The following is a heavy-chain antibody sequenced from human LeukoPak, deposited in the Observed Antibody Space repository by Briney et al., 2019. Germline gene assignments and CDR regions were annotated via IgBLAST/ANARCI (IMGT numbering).Heavy chain of an antibody. CDR3: ASGSDNRYYQGYSIDV. Sequence: SDTLSLLRAVSGHSNTNYYWRWTPDPPAKTLEGIVYIYDKGGHKYNTSLKSRVTIYVDISKNQLSLKLTSVTAADTAVYYCASGSDNRYYQGYSIDVWGKGTPVTVSS. CDR1: GHSNTNYY. CDR2: IYDKGGH. J-gene: IGHJ6*03. V-gene: IGHV4-59*07. D-gene: IGHD1-26*01.